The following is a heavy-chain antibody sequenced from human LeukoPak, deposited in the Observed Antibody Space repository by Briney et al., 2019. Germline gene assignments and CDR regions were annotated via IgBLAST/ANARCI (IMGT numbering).Heavy chain of an antibody. D-gene: IGHD3-10*01. CDR1: GFTFSDYY. CDR3: AREGHTYGSDY. J-gene: IGHJ4*02. V-gene: IGHV3-11*01. CDR2: VSQSGTTI. Sequence: GGSLRLSCAASGFTFSDYYMSWVRQAPGKGLEWVSYVSQSGTTIYFADSVKGRFTISRDNGKNSLYLQMNNLRAEDTAVYYCAREGHTYGSDYWGQGTLVTVSS.